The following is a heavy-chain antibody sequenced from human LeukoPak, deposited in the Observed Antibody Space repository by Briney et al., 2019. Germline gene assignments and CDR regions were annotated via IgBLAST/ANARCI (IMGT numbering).Heavy chain of an antibody. J-gene: IGHJ5*02. CDR1: GYTFTDYY. CDR3: ARGDSGITVTGHNNLKQSNWFDP. V-gene: IGHV1-2*02. CDR2: INPNNGGT. D-gene: IGHD6-19*01. Sequence: ASVKVSCKASGYTFTDYYMHWVRQAPGQGLEWMGWINPNNGGTNYAQNFQGRVTMTRDTSISIVYMKLSRLRSDDTAVYYCARGDSGITVTGHNNLKQSNWFDPWGQGTLVTVSS.